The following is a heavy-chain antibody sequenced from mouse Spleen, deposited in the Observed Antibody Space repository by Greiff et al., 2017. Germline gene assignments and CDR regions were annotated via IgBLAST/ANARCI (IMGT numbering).Heavy chain of an antibody. Sequence: VQLKESGAELARPGASVKMSCKASGYTFTSYTMHWVKQRPGQGLEWIGYINPSSGYTKYNQKFKDKATLTADKSSSTAYMQLSSLTSEDSAVYYCARNGGNTWFAYWGQGTLVTVSA. CDR2: INPSSGYT. V-gene: IGHV1-4*01. CDR1: GYTFTSYT. J-gene: IGHJ3*01. CDR3: ARNGGNTWFAY.